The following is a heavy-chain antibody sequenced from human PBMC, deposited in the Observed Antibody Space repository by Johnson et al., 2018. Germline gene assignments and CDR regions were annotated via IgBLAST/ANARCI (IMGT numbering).Heavy chain of an antibody. Sequence: QVQLVESGGGVVQPGRSLRLSCAASGFTFRSYALHWVRQAPDKGLEWVALISYDGNIEYYADSVKGRFTTSRDNSKNTLYLQMNRLRAEDTAVYYCAKEHRIAVVNTVGFDYWGQGTLVTVSS. V-gene: IGHV3-30-3*01. D-gene: IGHD6-19*01. CDR1: GFTFRSYA. J-gene: IGHJ4*02. CDR3: AKEHRIAVVNTVGFDY. CDR2: ISYDGNIE.